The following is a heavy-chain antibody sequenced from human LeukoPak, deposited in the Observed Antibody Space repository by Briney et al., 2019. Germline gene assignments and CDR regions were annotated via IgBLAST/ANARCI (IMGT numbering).Heavy chain of an antibody. Sequence: SETLSLTCTVSGGSIRSYYWSWIRQPPGKGLGWIGYIYYGGDTKYSGDTNYNPSLKSRVTMSVDTSKNQLPLKLTSVTAADTAVYYCARHWNYLGQGTLVTVSS. J-gene: IGHJ4*02. CDR1: GGSIRSYY. D-gene: IGHD3-3*01. CDR2: IYYGGDTKYSGDT. CDR3: ARHWNY. V-gene: IGHV4-59*08.